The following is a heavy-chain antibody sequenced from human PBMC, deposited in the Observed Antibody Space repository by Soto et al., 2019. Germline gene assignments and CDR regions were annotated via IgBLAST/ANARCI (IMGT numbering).Heavy chain of an antibody. CDR3: AKDSPVSGHYQDLDY. Sequence: PGGSVRLCFSASGFKFGNYPMTWFRHAPGEGPDXVSALTPGREPTDYTNSVKGRFTISRDNAKQTLFLQMSSLTAVDTAVYYCAKDSPVSGHYQDLDYWGQGALVTVSS. J-gene: IGHJ4*02. V-gene: IGHV3-23*01. CDR1: GFKFGNYP. D-gene: IGHD1-26*01. CDR2: LTPGREPT.